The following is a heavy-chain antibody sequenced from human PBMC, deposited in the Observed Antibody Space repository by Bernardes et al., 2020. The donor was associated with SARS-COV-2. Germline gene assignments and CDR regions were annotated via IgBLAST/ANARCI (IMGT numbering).Heavy chain of an antibody. J-gene: IGHJ4*02. D-gene: IGHD3-3*01. CDR1: GFTFSSYW. CDR3: ARDFGGGENDY. V-gene: IGHV3-7*01. Sequence: SLLLSFAASGFTFSSYWMTWVRQAPGMGLEWVANINQDESEKYYMDSVKGRFTISRDNARNSLYLQMNSLRAEDTAFYYCARDFGGGENDYWGQGTLVTVSS. CDR2: INQDESEK.